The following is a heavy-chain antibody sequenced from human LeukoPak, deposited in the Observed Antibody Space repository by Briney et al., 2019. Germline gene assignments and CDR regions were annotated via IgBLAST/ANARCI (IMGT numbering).Heavy chain of an antibody. V-gene: IGHV1-18*01. CDR1: GYTFTSYG. D-gene: IGHD4-11*01. J-gene: IGHJ5*02. Sequence: ASVKVSCKASGYTFTSYGISWVRQAPGQGLEWMGWISAYNGNTNYAQKLQGRVTMTTDPSTSTAYMELRSLRSDDTAIYYCARVSYNNYGRPNWFDPWGQGTLVTVSS. CDR2: ISAYNGNT. CDR3: ARVSYNNYGRPNWFDP.